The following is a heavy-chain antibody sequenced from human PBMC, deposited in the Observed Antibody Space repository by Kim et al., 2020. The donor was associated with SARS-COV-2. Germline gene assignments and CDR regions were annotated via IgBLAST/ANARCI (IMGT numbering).Heavy chain of an antibody. J-gene: IGHJ5*02. D-gene: IGHD3-10*01. Sequence: YAQKFQGRVTMTRDTSTSTVYMELRSLRSEDTAVYYCARGWFGELNWFDPWGQGTLVTVSS. CDR3: ARGWFGELNWFDP. V-gene: IGHV1-46*01.